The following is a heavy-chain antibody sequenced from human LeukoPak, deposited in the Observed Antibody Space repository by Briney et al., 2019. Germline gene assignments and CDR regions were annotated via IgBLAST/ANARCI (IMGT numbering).Heavy chain of an antibody. CDR1: GFTFDDYA. CDR3: AKDRYSSSSGAFDI. CDR2: ISWNSNSI. J-gene: IGHJ3*02. V-gene: IGHV3-9*01. D-gene: IGHD6-6*01. Sequence: PGGSLRLSCAASGFTFDDYAMHWVRQAPGKGLEWVSGISWNSNSIGYADSVKGRFTISRDNAENSLYLQMNSLRAEDTALYYCAKDRYSSSSGAFDIWGQGTMVTVSS.